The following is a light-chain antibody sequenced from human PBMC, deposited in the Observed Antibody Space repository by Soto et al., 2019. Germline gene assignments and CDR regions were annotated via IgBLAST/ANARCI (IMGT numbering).Light chain of an antibody. J-gene: IGKJ1*01. CDR1: QSVSSN. CDR2: GAS. V-gene: IGKV3-15*01. Sequence: EIVVTQSPATLSVSPGERATLSCRASQSVSSNLAWYQQKPGQAPRLLIYGASTRATGIPARFSGSRSGTEFTLTISSLQSEDFAVYYCQQYNNWPQTFGQGTKV. CDR3: QQYNNWPQT.